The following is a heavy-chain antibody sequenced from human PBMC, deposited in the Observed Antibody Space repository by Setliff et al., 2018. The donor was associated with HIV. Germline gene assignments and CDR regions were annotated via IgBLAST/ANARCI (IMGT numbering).Heavy chain of an antibody. J-gene: IGHJ4*02. CDR3: VRDIPWSGNSDTSPPE. CDR1: GFTFSSYG. Sequence: PGGSLRLSCAASGFTFSSYGMHWVRQAPGKGLEWVAVVWSHGNKQSYADSVKGRFTVSRDNSKNLAYLQMNSLRAEDTAVYYCVRDIPWSGNSDTSPPEWGQGTLVTVSS. V-gene: IGHV3-33*01. D-gene: IGHD2-21*01. CDR2: VWSHGNKQ.